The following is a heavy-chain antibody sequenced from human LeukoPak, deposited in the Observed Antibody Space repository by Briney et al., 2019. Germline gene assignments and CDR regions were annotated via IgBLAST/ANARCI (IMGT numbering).Heavy chain of an antibody. CDR2: INYSGST. J-gene: IGHJ5*02. CDR3: ARVGVAAAETDELGYNWFDP. CDR1: GVAISTHY. Sequence: SETLSLTCTVSGVAISTHYWSWIRQSPGRGLEWIGYINYSGSTDYNPSLKSRVTISIDTPKMQFSLKLNSVTAADTAVYYCARVGVAAAETDELGYNWFDPWGQGTLVTVSS. D-gene: IGHD6-13*01. V-gene: IGHV4-59*11.